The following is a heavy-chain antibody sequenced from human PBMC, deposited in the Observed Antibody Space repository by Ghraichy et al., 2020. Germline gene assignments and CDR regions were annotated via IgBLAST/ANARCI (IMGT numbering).Heavy chain of an antibody. V-gene: IGHV6-1*01. D-gene: IGHD2-21*01. CDR1: GDTVSSSSAT. Sequence: SQTLSLTCAVSGDTVSSSSATWTSSRQSPSRGLEWLGRTYYRSKWYTDYAESVKGRITINPDTSTNQLSLQLNSLIPDDTAVYYCVRLIGNSWLDSWGQGTLVTVSS. CDR2: TYYRSKWYT. CDR3: VRLIGNSWLDS. J-gene: IGHJ5*01.